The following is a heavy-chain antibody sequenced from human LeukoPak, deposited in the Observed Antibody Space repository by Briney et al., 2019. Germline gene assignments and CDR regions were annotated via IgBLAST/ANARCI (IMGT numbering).Heavy chain of an antibody. CDR2: ISWDGGST. CDR3: AKDWIGRGRIAAAGTLDY. D-gene: IGHD6-13*01. V-gene: IGHV3-43*01. CDR1: GFTFDDYT. Sequence: GGSLRLSCAASGFTFDDYTMHWVRQAPGKGLEWVSLISWDGGSTYYADSVKGRFTISRDNSKNSLYLQMNSLRTEDTALYYCAKDWIGRGRIAAAGTLDYWGQGTLVTVSS. J-gene: IGHJ4*02.